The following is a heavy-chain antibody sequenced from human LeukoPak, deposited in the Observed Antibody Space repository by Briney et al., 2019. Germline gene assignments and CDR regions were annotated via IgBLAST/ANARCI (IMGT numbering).Heavy chain of an antibody. D-gene: IGHD1-14*01. V-gene: IGHV5-51*01. CDR1: GYNFTNYW. J-gene: IGHJ4*02. Sequence: GESLKISCKGSGYNFTNYWIGWVRQMSGEGLEWMGIMYPGDSDTRYSPSFQGQVTISADRSISTAYLQWSSLKASDTAMYYCARQSHSITDYWGQGTLVTASS. CDR2: MYPGDSDT. CDR3: ARQSHSITDY.